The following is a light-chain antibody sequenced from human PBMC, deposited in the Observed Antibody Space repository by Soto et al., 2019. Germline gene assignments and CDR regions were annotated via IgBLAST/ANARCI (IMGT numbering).Light chain of an antibody. CDR1: SSDVGGYNY. CDR2: DVA. Sequence: QSALTQPASVSGSPGQSITISCTGTSSDVGGYNYVSWYQHYPGKTPKLIIHDVAGRPSGVSNRFSGSKSGSTASLTISGLQPEDEADYYCSSYVSGSPLVFGGGTKLTVL. J-gene: IGLJ2*01. V-gene: IGLV2-14*03. CDR3: SSYVSGSPLV.